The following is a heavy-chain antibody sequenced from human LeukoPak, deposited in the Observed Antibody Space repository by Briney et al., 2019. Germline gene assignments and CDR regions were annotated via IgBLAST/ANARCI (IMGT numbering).Heavy chain of an antibody. V-gene: IGHV1-8*03. CDR2: MNPKSGKT. D-gene: IGHD6-6*01. CDR3: ARDSSSSEDYYYYYYYIDV. J-gene: IGHJ6*03. CDR1: GYTFTSYD. Sequence: GASVKVSCKASGYTFTSYDINWVRQATGQGLEWMGWMNPKSGKTGYAQKFQGRVTITRNTSISTAYMELSSLRSEDTAVYYCARDSSSSEDYYYYYYYIDVWGKGTTVTVSS.